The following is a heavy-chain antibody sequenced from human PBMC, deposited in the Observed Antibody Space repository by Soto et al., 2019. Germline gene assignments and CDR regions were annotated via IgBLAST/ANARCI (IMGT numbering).Heavy chain of an antibody. CDR1: GVTPRRYS. CDR3: ASLPWPILEGYYNGMVF. V-gene: IGHV3-48*01. CDR2: ISSSSSTI. D-gene: IGHD2-15*01. J-gene: IGHJ6*02. Sequence: SGVTPRRYSKNLVRQAPGKGLEWVSYISSSSSTIYYADSVKGRFTISRDNAKNSLYLQMNSLRAEDTAVYYCASLPWPILEGYYNGMVFSCQGTTVTVFS.